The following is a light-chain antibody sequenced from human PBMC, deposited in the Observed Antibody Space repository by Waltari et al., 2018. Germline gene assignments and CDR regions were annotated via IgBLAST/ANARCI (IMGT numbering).Light chain of an antibody. CDR3: SSYTSTRTLV. J-gene: IGLJ2*01. CDR1: SSDVGGYNS. CDR2: DVT. Sequence: QSALTQPASVSGTPGQSITISCTGTSSDVGGYNSVSWYQQHPGIAPKLLVYDVTYRPSGFSNRLSGAKSGNTASLTISGLQAEDEADYYCSSYTSTRTLVFGGGTKLTVL. V-gene: IGLV2-14*03.